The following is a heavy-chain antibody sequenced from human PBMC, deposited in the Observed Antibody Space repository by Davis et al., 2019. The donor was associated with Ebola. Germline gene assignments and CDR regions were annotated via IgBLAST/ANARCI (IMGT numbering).Heavy chain of an antibody. D-gene: IGHD2-15*01. CDR2: ISYDGSNK. CDR1: GFTFSSYA. V-gene: IGHV3-30*04. J-gene: IGHJ6*02. Sequence: GGSLRLSCAASGFTFSSYAMHWVRQAPGKGLEWVAVISYDGSNKYYADSVKGRFTISRDNSKNTLYLQMNSLRAEDTAVYYCARFPDIVVVVAANYGMDVWGQGITVTVSS. CDR3: ARFPDIVVVVAANYGMDV.